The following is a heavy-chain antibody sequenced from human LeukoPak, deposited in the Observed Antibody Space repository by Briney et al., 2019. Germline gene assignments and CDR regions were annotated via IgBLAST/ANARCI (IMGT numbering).Heavy chain of an antibody. V-gene: IGHV3-43*02. J-gene: IGHJ3*02. CDR2: ISGDGGST. D-gene: IGHD6-19*01. Sequence: GGSLRLSCAASGFIVDDYAMYWVRQAPGKGLEWVSLISGDGGSTYHADSVKGRFTIPRDNSKNSLFLQMNSLRTEDTALYYCAKDILSEQWHDAFDIWGQGTMVTVSS. CDR1: GFIVDDYA. CDR3: AKDILSEQWHDAFDI.